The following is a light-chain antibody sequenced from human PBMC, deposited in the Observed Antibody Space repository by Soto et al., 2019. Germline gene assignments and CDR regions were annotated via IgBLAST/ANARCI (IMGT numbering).Light chain of an antibody. J-gene: IGLJ2*01. Sequence: QTVVTQEPSFSVSPGGTVTLTCGLSSGSVSTSYYPSWYQQTPGQAPRTLIYSTNTRSSGVPDSFSGSILGNKAALTITGAQADDESDYYCVLYIGSGILFGGGTKLTVL. CDR1: SGSVSTSYY. CDR2: STN. CDR3: VLYIGSGIL. V-gene: IGLV8-61*01.